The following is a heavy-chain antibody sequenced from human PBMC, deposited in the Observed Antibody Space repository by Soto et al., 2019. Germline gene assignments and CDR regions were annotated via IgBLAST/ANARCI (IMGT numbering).Heavy chain of an antibody. J-gene: IGHJ6*02. CDR1: GGPVSTTGYY. CDR3: ARENGMGDYVFDA. D-gene: IGHD4-17*01. V-gene: IGHV4-61*08. CDR2: TFYSGSP. Sequence: SETLSLTCTVSGGPVSTTGYYWTWIRQPPGKGREWIGYTFYSGSPNYNPSLKSRATISLDMSKNQFSLKLMSVTAADTAMYYCARENGMGDYVFDAWGHGTTVTVSS.